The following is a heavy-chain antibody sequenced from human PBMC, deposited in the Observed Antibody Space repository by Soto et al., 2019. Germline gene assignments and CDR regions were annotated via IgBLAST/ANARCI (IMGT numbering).Heavy chain of an antibody. Sequence: ASVKVSCKASGYTFTSYGISWVRQAPGQGLEWMGWISAYNGNTNYAQKLQGRVTMTTDTSTSTAYMELRSLRSDDTAVYYCAKTCTNGVCYRDHYYYYYGMDVWGQGTTVTVSS. V-gene: IGHV1-18*01. J-gene: IGHJ6*02. CDR1: GYTFTSYG. D-gene: IGHD2-8*01. CDR3: AKTCTNGVCYRDHYYYYYGMDV. CDR2: ISAYNGNT.